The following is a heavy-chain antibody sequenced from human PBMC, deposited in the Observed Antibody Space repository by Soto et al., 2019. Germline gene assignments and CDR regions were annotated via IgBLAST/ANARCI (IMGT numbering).Heavy chain of an antibody. CDR1: VGSISSGGSY. V-gene: IGHV4-31*03. CDR2: IYDSGNS. CDR3: ARGEDDYYGMDV. Sequence: QVQLQESGPGLVKPSQTLSLTCTVSVGSISSGGSYWSWIRQHPGKGLEWIGYIYDSGNSYYNPSLKSRVTISVDTSQNHFSLKLTSMTAADTAVYYCARGEDDYYGMDVWGQGTTVTVSS. J-gene: IGHJ6*02.